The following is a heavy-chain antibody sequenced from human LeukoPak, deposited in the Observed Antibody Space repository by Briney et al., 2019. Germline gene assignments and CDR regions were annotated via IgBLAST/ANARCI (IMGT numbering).Heavy chain of an antibody. D-gene: IGHD4-17*01. CDR1: GFALSHSGVA. Sequence: SGPTRVNPTQTLTLTCTFSGFALSHSGVAVGWIRQPPGKAPEWLALIYGNDDVRYSPSLQSRLTITKDTSKNQVVLTMTDMDPVDTATYYCSHRQNSDYGYWGQGTLVTVSS. J-gene: IGHJ4*02. V-gene: IGHV2-5*01. CDR2: IYGNDDV. CDR3: SHRQNSDYGY.